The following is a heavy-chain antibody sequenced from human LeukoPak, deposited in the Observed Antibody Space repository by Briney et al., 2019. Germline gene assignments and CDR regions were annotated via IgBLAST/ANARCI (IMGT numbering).Heavy chain of an antibody. CDR2: ISNSGRT. J-gene: IGHJ4*02. CDR1: GGSISNNY. Sequence: KASETLSLTCTVFGGSISNNYWSWIRQPPGKGLEWIGYISNSGRTNYNPSLKSRITISRDTSKNQFSLKLSSVTAADTALYYCARQVQLVEFDYWGQGTLVTVSS. D-gene: IGHD6-13*01. CDR3: ARQVQLVEFDY. V-gene: IGHV4-59*08.